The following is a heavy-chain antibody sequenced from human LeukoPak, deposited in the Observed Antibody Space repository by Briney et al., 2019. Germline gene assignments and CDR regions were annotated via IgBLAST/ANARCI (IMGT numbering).Heavy chain of an antibody. V-gene: IGHV3-48*02. CDR1: GFTFSSFS. CDR3: VRGYFYYMDV. D-gene: IGHD2-21*01. Sequence: PGGSLRLYCAASGFTFSSFSMHWVRQAPGTGLECVAYINNSGNIIYYADSVKGRFAISRDNAKNSVYLQMNSLRDGDTAVYYCVRGYFYYMDVWGKGTTVTVSS. CDR2: INNSGNII. J-gene: IGHJ6*03.